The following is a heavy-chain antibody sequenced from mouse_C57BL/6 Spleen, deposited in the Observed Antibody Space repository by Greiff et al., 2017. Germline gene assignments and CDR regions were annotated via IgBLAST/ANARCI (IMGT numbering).Heavy chain of an antibody. CDR2: IWSGGST. V-gene: IGHV2-2*01. CDR1: GFSLTSYG. Sequence: QVQLQQSGPGLVQPSQRLSITCTVSGFSLTSYGVHWVRQSPGKGLEWLGVIWSGGSTDYTAAFISRLSISKDNSKSQVFFKMNSLQADDTAIYYCARKPYGSSYEIAMDYWGQGTSVTGSS. D-gene: IGHD1-1*01. J-gene: IGHJ4*01. CDR3: ARKPYGSSYEIAMDY.